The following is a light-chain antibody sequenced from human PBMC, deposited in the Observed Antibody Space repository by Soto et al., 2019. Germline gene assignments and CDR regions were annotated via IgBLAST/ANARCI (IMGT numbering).Light chain of an antibody. CDR2: DTS. V-gene: IGLV7-46*01. J-gene: IGLJ2*01. CDR1: SGAVTSILY. Sequence: QTVVTQEPSLTVSPGGTVTLTCDSTSGAVTSILYPYWFQQKPGQVPRSLIYDTSNKYSWTPARFSGSLLGGKAALTLSGAQPEDEAEYYCLLSYSDVLVFGGGTKVTVL. CDR3: LLSYSDVLV.